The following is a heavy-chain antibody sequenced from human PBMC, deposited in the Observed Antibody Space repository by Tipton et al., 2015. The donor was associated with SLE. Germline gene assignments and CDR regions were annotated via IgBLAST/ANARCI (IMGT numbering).Heavy chain of an antibody. CDR1: GFTFSSYG. CDR2: MSYDGSGS. Sequence: QLVQSGGGVVQPGRSLRLSCAASGFTFSSYGVHWVRQAPGKGLEWLAGMSYDGSGSFYAESVKGRFTISKDNSKNTMYLQMNSLRAADTAVYYCARDVWELLGEWDYWGQGTLVTVSS. J-gene: IGHJ4*02. D-gene: IGHD1-26*01. CDR3: ARDVWELLGEWDY. V-gene: IGHV3-30*04.